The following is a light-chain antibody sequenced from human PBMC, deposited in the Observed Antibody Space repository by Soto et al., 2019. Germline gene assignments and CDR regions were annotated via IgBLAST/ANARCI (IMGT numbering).Light chain of an antibody. CDR3: RQPTNRTHT. CDR2: YAS. V-gene: IGKV3-11*01. Sequence: EIMVTQSPATLSFSPGDRATISCRASQRVSSYLACYQQKPCQSPSLLIYYASNSATCIPASFIGSGSGTVLSFNISSLEPEDFASYYCRQPTNRTHTCGSGTKVDIK. J-gene: IGKJ3*01. CDR1: QRVSSY.